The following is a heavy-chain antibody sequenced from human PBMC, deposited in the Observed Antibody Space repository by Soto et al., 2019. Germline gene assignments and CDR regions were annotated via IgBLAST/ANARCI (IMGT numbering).Heavy chain of an antibody. D-gene: IGHD3-16*01. CDR1: GLAFSNYA. CDR2: ITASGYSA. Sequence: WGSLRLSCAASGLAFSNYAMTWVRQAPGKGLEWVSIITASGYSAYYGGAVKGRFTTSRDNSRSTLYLQMNGLRADDTAVYYCAKGDLLWDPFDFWGQGTLVTVSS. V-gene: IGHV3-23*01. J-gene: IGHJ4*02. CDR3: AKGDLLWDPFDF.